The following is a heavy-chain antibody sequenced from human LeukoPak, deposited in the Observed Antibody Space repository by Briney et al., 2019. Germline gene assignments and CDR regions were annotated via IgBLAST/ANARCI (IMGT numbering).Heavy chain of an antibody. CDR3: AKDMQDGWRYYYGMDV. V-gene: IGHV3-21*04. Sequence: GGSVRLSCAASGFTFSTYSMNWVRQAPGKGLEWVSSISGSSIYIYYADSVKGRFTISRDNAKNSLYLQMNSLRAEDTALYYCAKDMQDGWRYYYGMDVWGQGTTVTVSS. CDR1: GFTFSTYS. D-gene: IGHD5-24*01. CDR2: ISGSSIYI. J-gene: IGHJ6*02.